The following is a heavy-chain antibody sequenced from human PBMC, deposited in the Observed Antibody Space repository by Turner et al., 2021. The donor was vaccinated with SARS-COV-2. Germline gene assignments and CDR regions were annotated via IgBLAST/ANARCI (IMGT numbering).Heavy chain of an antibody. CDR3: AREGGVGATTGFDI. V-gene: IGHV3-33*01. J-gene: IGHJ3*02. CDR2: IWYDGSNK. D-gene: IGHD1-26*01. CDR1: GFTFSSYG. Sequence: QVQLVESGGGVVQPGRSLRLSCAASGFTFSSYGMHWVRQAPGKGLEWVAVIWYDGSNKYYADSEKGRFTISRDNSKNTLYLQMNSLRAEDTAVYYCAREGGVGATTGFDIWGQGTMVTVSS.